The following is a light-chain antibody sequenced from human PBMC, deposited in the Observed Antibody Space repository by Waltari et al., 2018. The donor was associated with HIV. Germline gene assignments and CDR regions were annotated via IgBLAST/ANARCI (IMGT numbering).Light chain of an antibody. J-gene: IGLJ3*02. V-gene: IGLV2-23*02. CDR1: SSDVGGYNL. Sequence: QSALTQPASVSGSPGQSITISCTGTSSDVGGYNLVSWYQQHPGKAPKLIIYEVPKLPSGVSNRFSASKSGNTASLTISGLQAEDEAHDHCCSYAGSSTLVFGGGTNVIVL. CDR3: CSYAGSSTLV. CDR2: EVP.